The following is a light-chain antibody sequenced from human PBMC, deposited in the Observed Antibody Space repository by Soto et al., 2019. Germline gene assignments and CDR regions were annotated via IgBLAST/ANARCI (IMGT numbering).Light chain of an antibody. CDR2: DAS. CDR3: QNYNRRPRK. Sequence: EVVLTQSPATLSVSPGDRATLSCRASQYIGSAVAWYHQRSGQAPRLLIFDASVRVPTTPARFSGSGSGTDITLTTRCLQPADAAPFCSQNYNRRPRKFGQ. V-gene: IGKV3-15*01. CDR1: QYIGSA. J-gene: IGKJ1*01.